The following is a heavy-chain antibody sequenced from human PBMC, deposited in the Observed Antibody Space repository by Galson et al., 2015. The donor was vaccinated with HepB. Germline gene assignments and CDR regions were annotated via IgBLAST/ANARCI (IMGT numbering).Heavy chain of an antibody. J-gene: IGHJ5*02. CDR3: ARGLPPSFRFDP. CDR1: GFTVSSNY. V-gene: IGHV3-53*01. Sequence: SLRLSCAASGFTVSSNYMSWVRQAPGKGLEWVSVIYSGGSTYYADSVKGRFTISRDNSKNTLYLQMNSLRAEDTAVYYCARGLPPSFRFDPWGQGTLVTVSS. CDR2: IYSGGST.